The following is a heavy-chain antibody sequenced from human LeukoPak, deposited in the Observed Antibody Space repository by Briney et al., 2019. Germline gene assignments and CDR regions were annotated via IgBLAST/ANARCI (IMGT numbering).Heavy chain of an antibody. V-gene: IGHV3-73*01. CDR1: GLPLSGFA. Sequence: PGRSLRLSCAASGLPLSGFATHGVRQASGKGLEWVGRIRSKAYSYATAYAASVKGRFTISRDDSKNTAYLQMNSLKTEDTAVYYCTTNYDYVWGSYRYDLASFAWGQGTLVTVSS. J-gene: IGHJ4*02. D-gene: IGHD3-16*02. CDR2: IRSKAYSYAT. CDR3: TTNYDYVWGSYRYDLASFA.